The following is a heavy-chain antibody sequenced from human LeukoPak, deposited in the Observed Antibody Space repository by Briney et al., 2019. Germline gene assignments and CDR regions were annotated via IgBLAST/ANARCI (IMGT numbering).Heavy chain of an antibody. V-gene: IGHV4-39*01. CDR2: IYYSGRT. CDR1: GVSISSTSYC. CDR3: AQSLGASTWFGNWFDP. J-gene: IGHJ5*02. D-gene: IGHD3-10*01. Sequence: SSETLSLTCTVSGVSISSTSYCWGWIRQPPGKGLEWIGSIYYSGRTYYNPSLKSRLTISVDTPKNQFSLKLSSVTAADTDVYYCAQSLGASTWFGNWFDPWGQGTLVTVSS.